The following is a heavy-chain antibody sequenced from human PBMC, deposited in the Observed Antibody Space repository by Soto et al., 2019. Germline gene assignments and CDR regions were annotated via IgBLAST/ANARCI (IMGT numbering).Heavy chain of an antibody. D-gene: IGHD4-4*01. Sequence: GGSLKLSCAASGFTFSTYAMSWVRQAPGKGLGWVSSISGSGGSTYYADSVKGRFAISRDNSKNTVYLQLSSLRAEDTAIYYCAKEGLAGNYPYFDYWGHGTLVTVSS. CDR2: ISGSGGST. J-gene: IGHJ4*01. V-gene: IGHV3-23*01. CDR3: AKEGLAGNYPYFDY. CDR1: GFTFSTYA.